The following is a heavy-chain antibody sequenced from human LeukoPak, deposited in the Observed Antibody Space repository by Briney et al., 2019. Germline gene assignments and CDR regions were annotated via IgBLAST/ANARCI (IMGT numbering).Heavy chain of an antibody. CDR2: IYYSGST. Sequence: SETLSLTCTVSGGSISSHYWSWIRQPPGKGLEWIGYIYYSGSTKYNPSLKSRVTISVDTSKNQFSLKLSSVTAADTAVYYCARLYDSSGYTNWLDPWGPGTLVTVSS. CDR1: GGSISSHY. CDR3: ARLYDSSGYTNWLDP. V-gene: IGHV4-59*11. J-gene: IGHJ5*02. D-gene: IGHD3-22*01.